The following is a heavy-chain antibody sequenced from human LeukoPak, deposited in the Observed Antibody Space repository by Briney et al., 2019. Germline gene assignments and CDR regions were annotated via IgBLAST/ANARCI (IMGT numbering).Heavy chain of an antibody. CDR1: GGSSSSGGYS. J-gene: IGHJ6*03. CDR3: ARVRGVPYYHYYMDV. V-gene: IGHV4-30-4*07. D-gene: IGHD3-10*01. Sequence: PSETLSLTCAVSGGSSSSGGYSWSWIRQPPGKGLEWIGYIYHSGTTYYNPSLKSRVTISVDTSKNQFSLKLTSVTAADTAVYYCARVRGVPYYHYYMDVWGKGTTVTVSS. CDR2: IYHSGTT.